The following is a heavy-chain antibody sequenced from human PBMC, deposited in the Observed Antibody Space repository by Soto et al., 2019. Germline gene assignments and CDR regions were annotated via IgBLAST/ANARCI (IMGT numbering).Heavy chain of an antibody. D-gene: IGHD2-2*01. J-gene: IGHJ5*02. CDR3: RASPSVCSSTSCYNWFDP. Sequence: ASVKVSCKASGYTFTSYYMHWVRQAPGQGLEWMGIINPSGGSTSYAQKFQGRVTMTRDTSTSTVYMELSSLRSEDTAVYYCRASPSVCSSTSCYNWFDPWGQGTLVTVS. V-gene: IGHV1-46*01. CDR1: GYTFTSYY. CDR2: INPSGGST.